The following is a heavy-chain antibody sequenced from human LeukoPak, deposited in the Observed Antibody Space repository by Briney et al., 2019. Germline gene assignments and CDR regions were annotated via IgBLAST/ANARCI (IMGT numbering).Heavy chain of an antibody. D-gene: IGHD1-14*01. CDR1: GGSISSSTYS. V-gene: IGHV3-23*01. CDR3: AKDARAMGRYFFDD. Sequence: PSETLSLTCSVSGGSISSSTYSWGWIRQPPGQGLEWVSKISSSGETTDYAESVKGRFIISRDNTKNTLYQQLESPRVDDTAIYCCAKDARAMGRYFFDDWGQGSLVIVSS. J-gene: IGHJ4*01. CDR2: ISSSGETT.